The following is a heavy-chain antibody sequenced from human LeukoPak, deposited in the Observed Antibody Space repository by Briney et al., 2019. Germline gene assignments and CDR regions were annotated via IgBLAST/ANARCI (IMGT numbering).Heavy chain of an antibody. CDR3: ARWLYDSSGYYSDY. J-gene: IGHJ4*02. V-gene: IGHV1-8*02. Sequence: VASVKVSCKASGYTFTGYYMHWVRQAPGQGLEWMGRINPNSGNTGYAQKFQGRVTMTRNTSISTAYMELSSLRSEDTAVYYCARWLYDSSGYYSDYWGQGTLVTVSS. D-gene: IGHD3-22*01. CDR1: GYTFTGYY. CDR2: INPNSGNT.